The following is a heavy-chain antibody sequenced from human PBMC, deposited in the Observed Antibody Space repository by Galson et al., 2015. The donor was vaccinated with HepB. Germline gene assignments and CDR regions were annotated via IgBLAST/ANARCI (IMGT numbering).Heavy chain of an antibody. D-gene: IGHD2-2*01. Sequence: SVKVSCKASEYTFTSYYMHWVRQAPGQGLEWMGIINPSGGSTSYAQKFQGRVTMTRDTSTSTVYMELSSLRSEDTAVYYCARDRFPYCSSTGCRNTYCGMDVWRQGTPVTVSS. CDR3: ARDRFPYCSSTGCRNTYCGMDV. CDR1: EYTFTSYY. J-gene: IGHJ6*02. CDR2: INPSGGST. V-gene: IGHV1-46*01.